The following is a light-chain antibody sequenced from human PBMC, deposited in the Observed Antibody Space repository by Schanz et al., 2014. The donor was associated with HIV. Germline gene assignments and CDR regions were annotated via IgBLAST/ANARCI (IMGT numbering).Light chain of an antibody. CDR1: QDFRTY. J-gene: IGKJ1*01. Sequence: AIRITQSPSSLSASTGDRVTLTCRASQDFRTYLAWYQQKPGQAPNLLIYSASTLHSGVPSRFSGSGSGTDFTLTISCLQSEDFATYYCQQYYTYPRTFGQGTKVEV. V-gene: IGKV1-8*01. CDR3: QQYYTYPRT. CDR2: SAS.